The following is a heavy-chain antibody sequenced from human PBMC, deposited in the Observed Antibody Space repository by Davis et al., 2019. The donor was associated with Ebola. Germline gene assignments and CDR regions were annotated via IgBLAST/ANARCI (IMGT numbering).Heavy chain of an antibody. CDR2: ISGYNGKT. V-gene: IGHV1-18*01. CDR3: ARADPGDPEDY. Sequence: ASVKVSCKASGYRFTNYYIAWVRQAPGQGLEWMGWISGYNGKTDYAQIVQGRVSMTVDTSTSTAYMELRSLRSDDTALYFCARADPGDPEDYWGQGTVVTVSS. CDR1: GYRFTNYY. J-gene: IGHJ4*02.